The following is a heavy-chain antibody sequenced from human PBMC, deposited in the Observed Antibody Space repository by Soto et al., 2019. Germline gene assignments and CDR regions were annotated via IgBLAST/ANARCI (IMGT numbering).Heavy chain of an antibody. J-gene: IGHJ6*02. V-gene: IGHV1-69*13. Sequence: SVKVSCKASGGTFSSYAISWVRQAPGQGLEWMGGIIPIFGTANYAQKFQGRVTITADESTSTAYMELSSLRSEDTAVYYCARGLSGSYYYYYGMDVWGQGTTVTVSS. CDR3: ARGLSGSYYYYYGMDV. CDR2: IIPIFGTA. CDR1: GGTFSSYA. D-gene: IGHD1-26*01.